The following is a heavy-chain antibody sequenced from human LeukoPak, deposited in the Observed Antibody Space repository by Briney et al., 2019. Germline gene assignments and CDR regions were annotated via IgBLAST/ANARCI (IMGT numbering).Heavy chain of an antibody. CDR1: GFTFSSYW. D-gene: IGHD4-17*01. CDR3: AKAYGDYVGYYYGMDV. CDR2: INSDGSST. Sequence: PGGSLRLSCAASGFTFSSYWMHWVRQAPGKGLVWVSRINSDGSSTSYADSVKGRFTISRDNAKNTLYLQMNSLRAEDTAVYYCAKAYGDYVGYYYGMDVWGQGTTVTVSS. V-gene: IGHV3-74*01. J-gene: IGHJ6*02.